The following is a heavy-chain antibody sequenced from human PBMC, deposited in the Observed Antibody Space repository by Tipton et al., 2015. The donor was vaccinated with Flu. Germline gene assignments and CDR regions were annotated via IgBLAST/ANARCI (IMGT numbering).Heavy chain of an antibody. V-gene: IGHV3-7*03. CDR3: AKEWERLTPFDN. CDR2: IKQDGSEK. CDR1: GFTFSSYW. D-gene: IGHD1-1*01. J-gene: IGHJ4*02. Sequence: GSLRLSCAASGFTFSSYWMSWVRQAPGKGLEWVANIKQDGSEKYYVDSVKGRFTISRDNAKNSLYLQMNSLRVEDTAVYYCAKEWERLTPFDNWGQGTLVTVSS.